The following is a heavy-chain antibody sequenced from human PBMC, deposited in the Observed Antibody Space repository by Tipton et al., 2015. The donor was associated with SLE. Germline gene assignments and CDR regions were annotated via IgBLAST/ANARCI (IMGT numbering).Heavy chain of an antibody. Sequence: SLRLSCAASGFTFSSCWMHWVRQAPGKGLEWVAIIWNNGRNEYYIDSVKGRFTISRDNSRNTLYLQMNSLRAEDTAVYYCARSSGWYSGYLDLWGRGSLVSVSS. CDR1: GFTFSSCW. CDR3: ARSSGWYSGYLDL. J-gene: IGHJ2*01. V-gene: IGHV3-33*08. D-gene: IGHD6-19*01. CDR2: IWNNGRNE.